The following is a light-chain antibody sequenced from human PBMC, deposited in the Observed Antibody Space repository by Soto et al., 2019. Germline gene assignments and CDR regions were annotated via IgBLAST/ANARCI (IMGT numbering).Light chain of an antibody. CDR3: QQYGSFPRT. J-gene: IGKJ1*01. V-gene: IGKV3-20*01. CDR1: QSVSSSY. CDR2: GAS. Sequence: EIVLTQSPGTLSLSPGERATLSCRASQSVSSSYLAWYQQKPGQAPRLLIYGASSRATGIPDRFSGSGSGTAFTLTISRLEPEDLAVYYCQQYGSFPRTFGQGTKMEIK.